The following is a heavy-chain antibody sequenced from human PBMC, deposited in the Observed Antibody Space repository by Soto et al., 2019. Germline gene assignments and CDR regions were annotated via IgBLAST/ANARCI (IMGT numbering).Heavy chain of an antibody. CDR3: AKVYCSGGSCYPQLMYYFDY. CDR2: ISGSGGST. V-gene: IGHV3-23*01. D-gene: IGHD2-15*01. Sequence: GGSLRLSCAASGFTFSSYAMSWVRQAPGKGLEWVSAISGSGGSTYYADSVKGRFTISRDNSKNTLYLQMNSLRAEDTAVYYSAKVYCSGGSCYPQLMYYFDYWGQGTLVTVSS. CDR1: GFTFSSYA. J-gene: IGHJ4*02.